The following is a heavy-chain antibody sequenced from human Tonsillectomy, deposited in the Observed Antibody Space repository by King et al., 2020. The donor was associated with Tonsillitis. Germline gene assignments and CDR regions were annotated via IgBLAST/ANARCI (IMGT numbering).Heavy chain of an antibody. CDR3: AGEAHRHDYIDWFDP. J-gene: IGHJ5*02. CDR2: ISTSGSI. D-gene: IGHD4-11*01. V-gene: IGHV4-61*02. Sequence: VPLQESGPGLVKPSQTLSLTCTVSGGSISSGFYYLNWIRQPAGKGLEWIGRISTSGSINYNPTLTSRVTISVDTSKNQFSLKLNSVTAADTAVYYCAGEAHRHDYIDWFDPWGRGTLVTVSS. CDR1: GGSISSGFYY.